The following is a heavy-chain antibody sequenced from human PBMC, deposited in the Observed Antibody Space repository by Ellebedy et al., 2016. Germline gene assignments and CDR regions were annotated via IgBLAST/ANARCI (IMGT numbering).Heavy chain of an antibody. Sequence: GESLKISCAASGFTFSSYGMHWVRQAPGKGLEWVAVIWYDGSNKYYADSVKGRFTISRDNSKNTLYLQMNSLRAEDTAVYYCAREGAIVPYYYYGMDVWGQGTTVTVSS. J-gene: IGHJ6*02. D-gene: IGHD1-26*01. CDR1: GFTFSSYG. V-gene: IGHV3-33*01. CDR2: IWYDGSNK. CDR3: AREGAIVPYYYYGMDV.